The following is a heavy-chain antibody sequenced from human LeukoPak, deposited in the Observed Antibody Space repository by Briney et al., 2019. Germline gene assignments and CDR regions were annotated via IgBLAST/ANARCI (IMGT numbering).Heavy chain of an antibody. V-gene: IGHV1-18*01. CDR3: ARVARCSGGSCYFWFDP. Sequence: AASVKVSCKASGYTFTSYGISWVRQAPGQGLEWIGWISAYNGNTNYAQKLRGRVTMTTDTSTSTAYMELRSLRSDDTAVYYCARVARCSGGSCYFWFDPWGQGTLVTVSS. CDR1: GYTFTSYG. D-gene: IGHD2-15*01. J-gene: IGHJ5*02. CDR2: ISAYNGNT.